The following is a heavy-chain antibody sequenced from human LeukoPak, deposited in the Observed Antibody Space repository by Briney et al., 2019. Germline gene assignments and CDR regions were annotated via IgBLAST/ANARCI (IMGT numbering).Heavy chain of an antibody. V-gene: IGHV3-23*01. Sequence: GGSLRLSCAATGFTFRTYAMNWVRQAPGKGLEWVSGISGSGPSTYYADSVKGRFTISRDNSKNTLYLQMNSLRAEDTAVYYCAKDLEGLYCSSTSCFGAFDIWGQGTMVTVSS. J-gene: IGHJ3*02. CDR3: AKDLEGLYCSSTSCFGAFDI. D-gene: IGHD2-2*01. CDR2: ISGSGPST. CDR1: GFTFRTYA.